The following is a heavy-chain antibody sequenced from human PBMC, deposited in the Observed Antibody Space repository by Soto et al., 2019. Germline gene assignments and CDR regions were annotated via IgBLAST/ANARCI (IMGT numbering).Heavy chain of an antibody. J-gene: IGHJ5*02. Sequence: QVQLVESEGGLVRPGGSLRLSCAASGFTFRDYDMSWIRQAPGKGLEWVSCISSSGTVTNYADSVKGRFTISRDNAQNSLYGEMNSLRVEDTAVYYCARKGPRAARPNHWGQGTLVTVSS. V-gene: IGHV3-11*01. D-gene: IGHD6-6*01. CDR3: ARKGPRAARPNH. CDR1: GFTFRDYD. CDR2: ISSSGTVT.